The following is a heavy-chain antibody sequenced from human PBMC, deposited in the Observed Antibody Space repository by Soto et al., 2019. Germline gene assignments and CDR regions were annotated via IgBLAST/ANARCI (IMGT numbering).Heavy chain of an antibody. Sequence: PGGSLRLSCAASGFTFSSYSMNWVRQAPGKGLEWVSSISSSSSYIYYADSVKGRFTISRDNAKNSLYLQMNSLRAEDTAVYYCAGGLTLRTYYYYGMDVWGQGTTVTVSS. CDR1: GFTFSSYS. J-gene: IGHJ6*02. CDR2: ISSSSSYI. CDR3: AGGLTLRTYYYYGMDV. V-gene: IGHV3-21*01. D-gene: IGHD3-16*01.